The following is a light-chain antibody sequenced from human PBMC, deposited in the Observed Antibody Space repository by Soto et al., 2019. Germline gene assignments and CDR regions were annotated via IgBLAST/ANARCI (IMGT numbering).Light chain of an antibody. Sequence: EIVLTQSPATLSLSPGERATLSCRASQSVSNYLAWYQQKPGQAPTLLIYDASNRATGIPARFSRSGSGSGFTLAISSLEPEDFAVYYCQQRSNWPPTWTFGQGTKVEIK. J-gene: IGKJ1*01. CDR2: DAS. CDR1: QSVSNY. V-gene: IGKV3-11*01. CDR3: QQRSNWPPTWT.